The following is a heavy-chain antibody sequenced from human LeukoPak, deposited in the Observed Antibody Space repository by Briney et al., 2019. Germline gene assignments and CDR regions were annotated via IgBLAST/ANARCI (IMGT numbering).Heavy chain of an antibody. CDR2: ISNGGSKT. CDR1: GFSFSSYA. CDR3: AKYHSDCRGISCLLHQD. Sequence: PGGSLRLSCAASGFSFSSYAMTSVRQSPGKGLEWVSAISNGGSKTYSADSVEGRFTISRDNSKNTLYLQMNSLRAEDTATYYCAKYHSDCRGISCLLHQDWGQGTLVTVSS. V-gene: IGHV3-23*05. J-gene: IGHJ4*02. D-gene: IGHD2-15*01.